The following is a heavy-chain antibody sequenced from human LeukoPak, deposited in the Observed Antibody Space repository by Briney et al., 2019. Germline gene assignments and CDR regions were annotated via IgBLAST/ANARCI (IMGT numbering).Heavy chain of an antibody. V-gene: IGHV3-30*03. J-gene: IGHJ4*02. D-gene: IGHD6-19*01. CDR1: GFTFSSYG. Sequence: QPGGSLRLSCAASGFTFSSYGMHWVRQAPGKGLEWVAVISYDGSNKYYADSVKGRFTISRDNSKNTLYLQMNSLRAEDTAVYYCARAYSSLDYWGQGTLVTVSS. CDR3: ARAYSSLDY. CDR2: ISYDGSNK.